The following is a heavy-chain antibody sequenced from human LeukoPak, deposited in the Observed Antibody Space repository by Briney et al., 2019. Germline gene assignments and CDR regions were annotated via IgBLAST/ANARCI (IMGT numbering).Heavy chain of an antibody. CDR3: ARDPIAVAGTNHFDY. Sequence: PTGGSLRLSCAASGFTFDDYGMSWVRQAPGKGLEWVSGINWNGGSTGYADSVKGRFTISRDNAKNSLYLQMNSLRAEDTAVYYCARDPIAVAGTNHFDYWGQGTLVTVSS. D-gene: IGHD6-19*01. CDR1: GFTFDDYG. V-gene: IGHV3-20*04. CDR2: INWNGGST. J-gene: IGHJ4*02.